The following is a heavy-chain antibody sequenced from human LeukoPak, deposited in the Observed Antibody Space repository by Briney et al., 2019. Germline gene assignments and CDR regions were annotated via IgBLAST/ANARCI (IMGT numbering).Heavy chain of an antibody. J-gene: IGHJ6*02. CDR3: ARWVIDHSGWIYYYYGMDV. CDR1: GYTFTSYD. CDR2: MNPNSGNT. Sequence: ASVKVSCKASGYTFTSYDINWVRQATGQGLEWMGWMNPNSGNTGYAQKFQGRVTMTRNTSISTAYMELSSLRSEDTAVYYCARWVIDHSGWIYYYYGMDVWGQGTTVTVSS. D-gene: IGHD6-19*01. V-gene: IGHV1-8*01.